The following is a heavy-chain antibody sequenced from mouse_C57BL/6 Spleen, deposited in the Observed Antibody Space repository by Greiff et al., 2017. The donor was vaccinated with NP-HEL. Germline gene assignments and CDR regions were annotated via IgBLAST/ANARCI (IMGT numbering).Heavy chain of an antibody. D-gene: IGHD2-1*01. Sequence: VQLQESGAELVRPGASVTLSCKASGYTFTDYEMHWVKQTPVHGLEWIGAIDPETGGTAYNQKFKGKAILTADKSSSTAYMELRSLTSEDSAVYYCTTCGNFYAMDDWGQGASVTVSS. CDR3: TTCGNFYAMDD. CDR2: IDPETGGT. J-gene: IGHJ4*01. V-gene: IGHV1-15*01. CDR1: GYTFTDYE.